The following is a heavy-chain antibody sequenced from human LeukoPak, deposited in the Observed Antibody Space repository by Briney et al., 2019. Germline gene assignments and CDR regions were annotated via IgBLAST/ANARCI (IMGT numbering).Heavy chain of an antibody. CDR3: ASLPGLIVGATAYDAFDI. V-gene: IGHV3-64*01. CDR2: ISSNGGST. Sequence: GSLRLSCAASGFTFSSYAMHWVRQAPGKGLEYVSAISSNGGSTYYANSVKGRFTISRDNSKNTLYLQMGSLIAEDMAVYYCASLPGLIVGATAYDAFDIWGQGTMVTVSS. CDR1: GFTFSSYA. D-gene: IGHD1-26*01. J-gene: IGHJ3*02.